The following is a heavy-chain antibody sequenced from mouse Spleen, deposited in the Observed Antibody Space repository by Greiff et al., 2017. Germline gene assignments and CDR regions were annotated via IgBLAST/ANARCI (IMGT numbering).Heavy chain of an antibody. J-gene: IGHJ1*01. D-gene: IGHD1-1*01. CDR1: GYSFTGYY. V-gene: IGHV1-42*01. Sequence: EVQLQQSGPELVKPGASVKISCKASGYSFTGYYMNWVKQSPEKSLEWIGEINPSTGGTTYNQKFKAKATLTVDKSSSTAYMQLKSLTSEDSAVYYCARRGFTTVVRYFDVWGAGTTVTVSS. CDR3: ARRGFTTVVRYFDV. CDR2: INPSTGGT.